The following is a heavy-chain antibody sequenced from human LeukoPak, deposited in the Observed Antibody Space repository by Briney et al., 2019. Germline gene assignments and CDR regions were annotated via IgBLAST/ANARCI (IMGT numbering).Heavy chain of an antibody. D-gene: IGHD3-10*01. J-gene: IGHJ4*02. CDR3: ARGYSGSYLGLDY. V-gene: IGHV3-23*01. CDR2: ISPSGDIT. CDR1: GFHFSTHG. Sequence: PGGSLRLSCAASGFHFSTHGMNWVRQAPGKGLEWVSGISPSGDITYYADSVMGRFTISRDNSKNTLYLQMNSLRAEDTAVYYCARGYSGSYLGLDYWGQGTLVTVSS.